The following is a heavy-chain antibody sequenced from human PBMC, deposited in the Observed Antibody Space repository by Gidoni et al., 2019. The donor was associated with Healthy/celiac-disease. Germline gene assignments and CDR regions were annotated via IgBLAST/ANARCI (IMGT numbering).Heavy chain of an antibody. J-gene: IGHJ3*02. Sequence: EVPLVESGGGLVQPGGSLRLSCAASGFTFSSYSRNWVRQAPGKGLEWVSYISSSSSTIYYADSVKGRFTISRDNAKNSLYLQMNSLRAEDTAVYYCARGLEYYYDSSGYEGFDIWGQGTMVTVSS. CDR1: GFTFSSYS. CDR3: ARGLEYYYDSSGYEGFDI. V-gene: IGHV3-48*01. D-gene: IGHD3-22*01. CDR2: ISSSSSTI.